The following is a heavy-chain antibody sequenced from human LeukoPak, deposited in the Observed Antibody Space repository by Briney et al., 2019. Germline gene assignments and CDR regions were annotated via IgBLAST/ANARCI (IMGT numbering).Heavy chain of an antibody. CDR1: GYTFTGYY. V-gene: IGHV1-2*06. D-gene: IGHD1-1*01. CDR2: INPNSGGT. CDR3: ARVSADDFYYYYYYMDV. J-gene: IGHJ6*03. Sequence: ASVKVSCKASGYTFTGYYMHWVRQAPGQGLEWMGRINPNSGGTNYAQKFQGRVTMTTDTSTSTAYMELRSLGSDDTAVYYCARVSADDFYYYYYYMDVWGKGTTVTVSS.